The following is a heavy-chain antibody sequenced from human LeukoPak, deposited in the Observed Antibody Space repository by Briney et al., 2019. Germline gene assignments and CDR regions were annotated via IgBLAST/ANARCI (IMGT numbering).Heavy chain of an antibody. D-gene: IGHD3-3*01. CDR2: IYYVGST. V-gene: IGHV4-59*01. J-gene: IGHJ6*02. Sequence: SEALSLTYTVSGASISSYYWNWLRQSPGKGLEWIGFIYYVGSTHYSPSLNSRVTMSVDTSKNQISLRLSSVSAADTAIYYCARRNYGFWSDYGLDVWGQGTPVTVSS. CDR3: ARRNYGFWSDYGLDV. CDR1: GASISSYY.